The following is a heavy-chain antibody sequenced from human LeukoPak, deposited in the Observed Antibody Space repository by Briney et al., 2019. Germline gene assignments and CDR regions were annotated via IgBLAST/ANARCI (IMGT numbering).Heavy chain of an antibody. V-gene: IGHV3-21*01. CDR3: ATLNTIFGLGIDV. CDR1: GFTFSSYS. CDR2: ISSSSSYI. D-gene: IGHD3-3*01. Sequence: GGSLRLSCAASGFTFSSYSMNWVRQAPGKGLEWVSSISSSSSYIYYADSVKGRFTISRDNAKNSLYLQMNSLRAEDTAVYYCATLNTIFGLGIDVWGKGPTVTVSS. J-gene: IGHJ6*03.